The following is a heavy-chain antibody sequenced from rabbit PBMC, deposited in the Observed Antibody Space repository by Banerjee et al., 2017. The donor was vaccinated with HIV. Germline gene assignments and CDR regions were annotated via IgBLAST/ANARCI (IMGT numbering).Heavy chain of an antibody. J-gene: IGHJ4*01. Sequence: QEQLEESGGDLVKPEGSLTLTCTASGFDFSSSYWICWVRQAPGKGLEWIACIYTGDGSTYYASWAKSRFTISKISSTTVTLQMTSLTDADTATYFCARHLGANGGCLFNLWGPGTLVTVS. CDR2: IYTGDGST. V-gene: IGHV1S45*01. D-gene: IGHD5-1*01. CDR3: ARHLGANGGCLFNL. CDR1: GFDFSSSYW.